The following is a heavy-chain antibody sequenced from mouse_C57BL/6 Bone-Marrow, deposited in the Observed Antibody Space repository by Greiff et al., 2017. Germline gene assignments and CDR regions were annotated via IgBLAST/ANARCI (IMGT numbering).Heavy chain of an antibody. D-gene: IGHD4-1*02. V-gene: IGHV1-76*01. Sequence: VHLVESGAELVRPGASVKLSCKASGYTFTDYYINWVKQRPGQGLEWIARIYPGSGNTYYNEKFKGKATLTAEKSSSTAYMQLSSLTSEDSAVYFCARPTGYWYFDVWGTGTTVTVSS. CDR1: GYTFTDYY. J-gene: IGHJ1*03. CDR2: IYPGSGNT. CDR3: ARPTGYWYFDV.